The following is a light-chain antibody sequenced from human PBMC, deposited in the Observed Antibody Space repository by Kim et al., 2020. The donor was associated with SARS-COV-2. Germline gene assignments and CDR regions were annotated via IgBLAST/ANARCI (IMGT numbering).Light chain of an antibody. Sequence: SYELTQPPSVSVSPGQTASITCSGDKLGDKYACWYQQKPGQSPVLVIYQDSKRPSGIPERFSGSNSGNTATLTISGTQSMDVADYYCQAWDSSTVVFGGGSQLTGL. J-gene: IGLJ2*01. CDR3: QAWDSSTVV. V-gene: IGLV3-1*01. CDR2: QDS. CDR1: KLGDKY.